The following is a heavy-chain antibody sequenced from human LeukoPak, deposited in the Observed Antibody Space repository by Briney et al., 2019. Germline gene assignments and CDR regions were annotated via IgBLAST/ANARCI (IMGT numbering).Heavy chain of an antibody. CDR1: GYTLTSYY. J-gene: IGHJ4*02. CDR3: ASGDSSDYGDFDY. V-gene: IGHV1-46*01. D-gene: IGHD3-22*01. CDR2: INPSGGST. Sequence: ASVKVSCKASGYTLTSYYIHWVRQAPGQGLEWMGIINPSGGSTSYAQKFQGRVTMTRDTSTSTVYMELSSLRSEDTAVYYCASGDSSDYGDFDYWGQGTLVTVSS.